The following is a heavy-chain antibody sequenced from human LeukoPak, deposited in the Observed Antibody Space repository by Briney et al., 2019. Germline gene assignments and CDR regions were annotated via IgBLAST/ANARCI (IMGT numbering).Heavy chain of an antibody. Sequence: GGSLRLSCVASGFNFSKNDMHWVRQTTKRGLEWVSAIGVGGDTYYADPVKGRFTISRDNSKNTLYLQMNSLRAEDTAVYYCARDEIVVVITGAFDIWGQGTMVTVSS. D-gene: IGHD3-22*01. CDR1: GFNFSKND. CDR3: ARDEIVVVITGAFDI. J-gene: IGHJ3*02. V-gene: IGHV3-13*01. CDR2: IGVGGDT.